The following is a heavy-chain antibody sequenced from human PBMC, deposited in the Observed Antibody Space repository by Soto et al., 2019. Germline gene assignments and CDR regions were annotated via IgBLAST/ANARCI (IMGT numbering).Heavy chain of an antibody. CDR1: GYIFTSYG. CDR2: ISTYNGNT. V-gene: IGHV1-18*01. CDR3: AYDYGDSAGLGD. J-gene: IGHJ4*02. Sequence: ASVKVSCKASGYIFTSYGISWVRQAPGQGLEWMGWISTYNGNTNYAQKLQGRVTMTTDTSTSTAYMELSRLRSDDTAVYYCAYDYGDSAGLGDWGQGTLVTVSS. D-gene: IGHD4-17*01.